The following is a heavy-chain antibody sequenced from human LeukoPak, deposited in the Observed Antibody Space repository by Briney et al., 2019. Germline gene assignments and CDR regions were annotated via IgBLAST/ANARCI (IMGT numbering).Heavy chain of an antibody. D-gene: IGHD3-10*01. Sequence: PGGSLRLSCAASGFTFSSYWMHWVRQAPGKGLVRVSRINSDGSSTSYADSVKGRFTISRDNAKNTLYLQMNSLRAEDTAVYYCARVFGSGSYLLGYYYYYMDVWGKGTTVTVSS. CDR1: GFTFSSYW. V-gene: IGHV3-74*01. CDR3: ARVFGSGSYLLGYYYYYMDV. CDR2: INSDGSST. J-gene: IGHJ6*03.